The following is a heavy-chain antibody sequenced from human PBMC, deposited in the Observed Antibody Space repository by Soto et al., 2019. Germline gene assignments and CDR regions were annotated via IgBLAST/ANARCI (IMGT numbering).Heavy chain of an antibody. Sequence: EVQLLESGGGLVQPGGSLRLSCAASGFTFSSFAMSWVRQAPGKGLEWVSAISGSGGSTYYADSVKGRFTISRDNSKNTLYLQMNSLRAEDTAVYYCAKDQASSLRPHGFDYWGQGTLVTVSS. D-gene: IGHD2-15*01. J-gene: IGHJ4*02. CDR3: AKDQASSLRPHGFDY. CDR1: GFTFSSFA. V-gene: IGHV3-23*01. CDR2: ISGSGGST.